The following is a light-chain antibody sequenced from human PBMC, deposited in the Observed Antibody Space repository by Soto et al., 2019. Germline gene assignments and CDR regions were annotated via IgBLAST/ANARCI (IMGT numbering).Light chain of an antibody. CDR1: SSDVGSYNY. J-gene: IGLJ3*02. CDR2: EVS. Sequence: QSGLTQPASVSGSPGQAITISCTGTSSDVGSYNYVSWYQQHPGKAPKLLIYEVSNRPSGVSNRFSGSKSGNTASLTISGLQADDEADYYCSSYTSSSTVVFGGGTKLTVL. V-gene: IGLV2-14*01. CDR3: SSYTSSSTVV.